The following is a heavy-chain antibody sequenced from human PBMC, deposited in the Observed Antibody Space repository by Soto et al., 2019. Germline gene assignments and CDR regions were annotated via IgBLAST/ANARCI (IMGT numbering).Heavy chain of an antibody. Sequence: QVQLVESGGGVVQPGRSLRLSCAASGFTFSSYGMHWVRQAPGKGLEWVAVIWYDGSNKYYADSVKGRFTISRDISKNTLYLQMSSLRDEDTAVYYCARDRSGYSLDYGGQGTLVTVSS. D-gene: IGHD5-18*01. CDR1: GFTFSSYG. J-gene: IGHJ4*02. CDR2: IWYDGSNK. V-gene: IGHV3-33*01. CDR3: ARDRSGYSLDY.